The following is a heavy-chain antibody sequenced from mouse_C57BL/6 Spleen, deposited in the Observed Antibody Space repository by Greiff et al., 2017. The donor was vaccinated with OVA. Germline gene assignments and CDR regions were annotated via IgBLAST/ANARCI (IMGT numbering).Heavy chain of an antibody. CDR2: IYPGSGST. CDR3: APYGSSPYAMDY. CDR1: GYTFTSYW. D-gene: IGHD1-1*01. J-gene: IGHJ4*01. Sequence: QVQLQQPGAELVKPGASVKMSCKASGYTFTSYWITWVKQRPGQGLEWIGDIYPGSGSTNYNEKLKSKATLTVDTSSSTAYMQLSSLTSEDSAVYYCAPYGSSPYAMDYWGQGTSVTVSS. V-gene: IGHV1-55*01.